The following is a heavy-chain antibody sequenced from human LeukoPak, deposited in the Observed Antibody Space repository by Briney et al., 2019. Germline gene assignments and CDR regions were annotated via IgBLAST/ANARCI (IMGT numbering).Heavy chain of an antibody. Sequence: SETLSLTCAVYGGSFSDYSWTWIRQPPGKGLEWIGETDRGGRTTYNPSLKSRVTILVDTSKNQFSLKLSSVSAADTAVYYCARGPDGSGSYYNAFIDYWGQGTLVTVPS. J-gene: IGHJ4*02. CDR2: TDRGGRT. CDR3: ARGPDGSGSYYNAFIDY. D-gene: IGHD3-10*01. V-gene: IGHV4-34*01. CDR1: GGSFSDYS.